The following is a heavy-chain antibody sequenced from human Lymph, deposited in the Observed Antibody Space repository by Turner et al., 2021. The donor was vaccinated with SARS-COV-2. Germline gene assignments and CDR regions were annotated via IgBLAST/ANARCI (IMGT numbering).Heavy chain of an antibody. V-gene: IGHV3-30*11. D-gene: IGHD3-3*01. CDR3: AKVRSIFGVVIGGMDV. J-gene: IGHJ6*02. CDR2: ISDDGSNK. CDR1: GFTFSSYA. Sequence: QVQLVESGGGVVQPGRSLRLPCAASGFTFSSYAMHWVRQAPGKGLEWVTVISDDGSNKSYADSVKGRFTISRDNSKNTLYLQMNSLRAEDTAVYYCAKVRSIFGVVIGGMDVWGQGTTVTVSS.